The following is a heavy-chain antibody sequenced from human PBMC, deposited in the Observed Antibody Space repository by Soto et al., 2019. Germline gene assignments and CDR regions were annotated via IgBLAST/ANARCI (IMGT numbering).Heavy chain of an antibody. CDR2: IYPGDSDT. CDR3: ARRPLSGSIDYGMDV. D-gene: IGHD5-12*01. V-gene: IGHV5-51*01. Sequence: PGESLKISCKGSGYSFTSYWSGWVRQMPGKGLKWMGIIYPGDSDTRYSPSFQGQVTISADKSISTAYLQWSSLKASDTAMYYCARRPLSGSIDYGMDVWGQGTTVTVSS. J-gene: IGHJ6*02. CDR1: GYSFTSYW.